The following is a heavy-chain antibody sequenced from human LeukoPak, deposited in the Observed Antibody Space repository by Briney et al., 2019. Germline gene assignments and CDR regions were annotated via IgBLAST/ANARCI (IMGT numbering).Heavy chain of an antibody. Sequence: PWKTMSLTCALYGGSFSSYSWSWTWIRQTPEKGLEWIGEIIEKGNANYNPSLKSRVTIDLDTSKNQFSLKLTSMTAADTAMYYCARGYYPPRWYFDLWGRGTLVTASS. CDR1: GGSFSSYS. V-gene: IGHV4-34*01. CDR3: ARGYYPPRWYFDL. D-gene: IGHD3-10*01. J-gene: IGHJ2*01. CDR2: IIEKGNA.